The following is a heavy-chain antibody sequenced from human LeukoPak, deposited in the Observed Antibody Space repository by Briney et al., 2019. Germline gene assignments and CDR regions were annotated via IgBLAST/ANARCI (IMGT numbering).Heavy chain of an antibody. CDR1: GFTFSSYW. V-gene: IGHV3-7*01. D-gene: IGHD5-18*01. CDR2: IKQDGSEK. J-gene: IGHJ4*02. CDR3: ARFVDTEYFDY. Sequence: PGGSLRLSCAASGFTFSSYWMSWVRQAPGKGLEWVANIKQDGSEKYYVDPVKGRFTISRDNAKNSLYLQMNSLRAEDTAVYYCARFVDTEYFDYWGQGTLVTVSS.